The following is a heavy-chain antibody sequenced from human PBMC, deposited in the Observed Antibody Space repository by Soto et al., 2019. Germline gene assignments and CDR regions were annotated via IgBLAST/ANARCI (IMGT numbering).Heavy chain of an antibody. J-gene: IGHJ6*02. V-gene: IGHV1-2*04. CDR3: ARGEYYYGSGSYYYYYGMDV. D-gene: IGHD3-10*01. Sequence: SVKVSCKASGYTFTGYYMHWVRQAPGQGLEWMGWINPNSGGTNYAQKFQGWVTMTRDTSISTAYMELSRLRSDDTAVYYCARGEYYYGSGSYYYYYGMDVWGQGTTVTVSS. CDR1: GYTFTGYY. CDR2: INPNSGGT.